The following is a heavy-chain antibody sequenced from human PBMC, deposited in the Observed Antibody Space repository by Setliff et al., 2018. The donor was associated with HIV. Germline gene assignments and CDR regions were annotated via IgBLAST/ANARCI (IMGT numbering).Heavy chain of an antibody. CDR3: ARGGHYSGSYLPRDYYMDV. CDR1: GDTFSSYA. J-gene: IGHJ6*03. D-gene: IGHD1-26*01. Sequence: GASVKVSCKASGDTFSSYAIHWVRQAPGQGLEWLGMINPSGGSTTYAQKFQGRVTMTRDTFTSTVYMDLSSLRSEDTAVYYCARGGHYSGSYLPRDYYMDVWGKGTTVTVSS. V-gene: IGHV1-46*01. CDR2: INPSGGST.